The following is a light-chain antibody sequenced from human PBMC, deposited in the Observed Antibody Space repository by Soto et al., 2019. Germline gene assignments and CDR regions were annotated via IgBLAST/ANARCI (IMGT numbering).Light chain of an antibody. CDR1: SSAVAGYNY. CDR2: EVN. CDR3: AAWDDRPSGRV. J-gene: IGLJ3*02. Sequence: QSALTQPPSASGSPGQSVTISCTGTSSAVAGYNYVSWYQQHPGKAPKLMIYEVNKRPSGVPDRFSGSKSGTSASLAISGLRSEDEADYYCAAWDDRPSGRVFGGGTKLTVL. V-gene: IGLV2-8*01.